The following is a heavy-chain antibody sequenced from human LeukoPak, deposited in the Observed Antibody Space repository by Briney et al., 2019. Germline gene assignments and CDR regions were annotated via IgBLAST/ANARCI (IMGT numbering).Heavy chain of an antibody. Sequence: PSETLSLTCAVYGGSFSGYYWSWIRQPPGKGLEWIGEINHSGSTNYNPSLKSRVTISVDTSKNQFSLKLSSVTAADTAVYYCARGAVRSLLWFGEPHRPGMDVWGQGTTVTVSS. CDR1: GGSFSGYY. J-gene: IGHJ6*02. CDR2: INHSGST. D-gene: IGHD3-10*01. CDR3: ARGAVRSLLWFGEPHRPGMDV. V-gene: IGHV4-34*01.